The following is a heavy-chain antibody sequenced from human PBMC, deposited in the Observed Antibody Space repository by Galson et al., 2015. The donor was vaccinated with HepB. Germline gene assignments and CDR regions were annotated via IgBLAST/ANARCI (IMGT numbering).Heavy chain of an antibody. V-gene: IGHV3-15*01. J-gene: IGHJ4*02. CDR3: TTTKYHPTDY. Sequence: SLRLSCAASGFTLNNAWMSWVRQAPGKGLEWVGRTTSKTDGGPTDYAAPVKGRFTISRDDLKNTLYLQMNSLKTEDTAVYYCTTTKYHPTDYWGQGTLVTVSS. D-gene: IGHD2-2*01. CDR1: GFTLNNAW. CDR2: TTSKTDGGPT.